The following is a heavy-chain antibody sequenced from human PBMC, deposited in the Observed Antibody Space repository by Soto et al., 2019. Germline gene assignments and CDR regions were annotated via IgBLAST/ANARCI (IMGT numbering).Heavy chain of an antibody. CDR3: ARGGRGYSSAPRYYFDY. CDR1: GGSFSSNP. Sequence: QVQLVQSGSEVKKPGSSVKVSCKASGGSFSSNPISWVRQAPGQGLEGMAGIIPIFATVHYAQKFQGRVTITADESTSTAYMELTSLRSEDTAVYFCARGGRGYSSAPRYYFDYWGQGTLVTVS. D-gene: IGHD5-18*01. CDR2: IIPIFATV. V-gene: IGHV1-69*01. J-gene: IGHJ4*02.